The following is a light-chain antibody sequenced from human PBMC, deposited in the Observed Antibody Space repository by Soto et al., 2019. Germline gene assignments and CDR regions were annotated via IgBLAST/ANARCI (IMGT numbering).Light chain of an antibody. V-gene: IGKV3-20*01. J-gene: IGKJ1*01. CDR1: QSVNNNH. Sequence: EIVLTQSPGTLSLSPGDRATLSCRAGQSVNNNHLAWYQQKPGQPPRLLIYGASSRATGIPDRFTGSGSGTDFTLTISRLEPEDFGGYYCQHYGGSSWTFGQGTKVDIK. CDR2: GAS. CDR3: QHYGGSSWT.